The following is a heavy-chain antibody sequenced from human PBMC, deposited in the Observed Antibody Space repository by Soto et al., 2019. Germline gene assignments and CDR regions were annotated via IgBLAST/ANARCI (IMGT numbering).Heavy chain of an antibody. V-gene: IGHV4-4*02. J-gene: IGHJ4*02. CDR3: ARKGVIAAAGGFDY. D-gene: IGHD6-13*01. CDR2: IYHSGST. Sequence: QVQLQESGPGLVKPSGTLSLTCAVSSGSISSSNWWSWVRQPPGKGLEWIGEIYHSGSTNYNPSPKSRVTTSVDKSTNHFYLKLSSVPAADTAVYYCARKGVIAAAGGFDYWGQGTLVTVSS. CDR1: SGSISSSNW.